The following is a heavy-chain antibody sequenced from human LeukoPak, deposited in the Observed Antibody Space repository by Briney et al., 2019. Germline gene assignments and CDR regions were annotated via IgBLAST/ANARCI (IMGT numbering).Heavy chain of an antibody. CDR1: GFTFSSYA. V-gene: IGHV3-23*01. J-gene: IGHJ6*03. CDR3: AKDFPILSTTQNYYYYMDV. Sequence: GSLRLSCAASGFTFSSYAMSWVRQAPGKGLEWVSAISGSGGSTYYADSVKGRFTISRDNSKNTLYLQMNSLRAEDTAVYYCAKDFPILSTTQNYYYYMDVWGKGTTVTVSS. CDR2: ISGSGGST. D-gene: IGHD1-14*01.